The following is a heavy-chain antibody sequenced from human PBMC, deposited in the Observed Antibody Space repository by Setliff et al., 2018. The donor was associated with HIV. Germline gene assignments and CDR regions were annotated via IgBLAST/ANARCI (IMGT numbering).Heavy chain of an antibody. D-gene: IGHD3-22*01. CDR3: ARGALSLTMTKLLSFFDS. V-gene: IGHV4-34*01. CDR1: GGSFTGYY. J-gene: IGHJ4*02. Sequence: SETLSLTCAVSGGSFTGYYWSWIRQTPGKGLEWIAEISHSGNTNYNPSLKSRVTISVVTSKSHFSLKMTSVTAADTAIYFCARGALSLTMTKLLSFFDSWGQGTQVTVSS. CDR2: ISHSGNT.